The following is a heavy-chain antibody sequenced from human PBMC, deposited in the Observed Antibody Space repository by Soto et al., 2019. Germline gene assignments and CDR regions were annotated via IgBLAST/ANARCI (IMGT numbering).Heavy chain of an antibody. Sequence: ASVKVSCKTSGFTFSNYGFSWVRQAPGQGLEWLGCIRAYNGRTDYAQKVRGRVTMTTDTSTSTVYMELGSLGSDDTAIYYCARTSSTANFEGWGQGTLVTVSS. CDR1: GFTFSNYG. V-gene: IGHV1-18*01. J-gene: IGHJ4*02. CDR2: IRAYNGRT. CDR3: ARTSSTANFEG. D-gene: IGHD1-26*01.